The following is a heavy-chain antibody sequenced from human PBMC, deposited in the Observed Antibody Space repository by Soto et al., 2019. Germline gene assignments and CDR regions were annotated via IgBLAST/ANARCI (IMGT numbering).Heavy chain of an antibody. D-gene: IGHD3-22*01. CDR2: IDPSDSQA. V-gene: IGHV5-10-1*01. CDR1: GYSFAGYW. CDR3: ARQIYDSDTGPNFQYYFDS. J-gene: IGHJ4*02. Sequence: GESLKISCKGSGYSFAGYWITWVRQKPGKGLEWMGRIDPSDSQAYYSPSFRGHVTISVTKSITTVFLQWSGLRASDTAMYYCARQIYDSDTGPNFQYYFDSWGQGTPVTVSS.